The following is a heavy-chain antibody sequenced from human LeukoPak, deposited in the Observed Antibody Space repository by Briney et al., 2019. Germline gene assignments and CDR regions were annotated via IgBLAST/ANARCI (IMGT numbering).Heavy chain of an antibody. CDR2: ISSSSSYI. D-gene: IGHD4-23*01. CDR3: AREPTTVAFFDY. V-gene: IGHV3-21*01. CDR1: GFTFSSYS. Sequence: GSLRLSCAASGFTFSSYSMNWVRQAPGKGLEWVSSISSSSSYIYYADSVKGRFTISRDNAKNSLYLQMNSLRAEDTAVYYCAREPTTVAFFDYWGQGTLVTVSS. J-gene: IGHJ4*02.